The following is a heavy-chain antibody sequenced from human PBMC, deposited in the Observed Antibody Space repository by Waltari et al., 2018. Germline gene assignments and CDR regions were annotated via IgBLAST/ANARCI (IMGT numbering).Heavy chain of an antibody. V-gene: IGHV3-74*01. CDR2: SDNGAGSGP. CDR3: ARDHYYSKDV. J-gene: IGHJ6*04. Sequence: EVQLVESGGGLVQPGGSLRPSCEASGFIFSTYWMHWVRQAPGKGLGGGSRSDNGAGSGPSYADSVKGRFTISRDNAKNTLYLQMNSLRAEDTGVYYCARDHYYSKDVWGTGTTVTVSS. CDR1: GFIFSTYW.